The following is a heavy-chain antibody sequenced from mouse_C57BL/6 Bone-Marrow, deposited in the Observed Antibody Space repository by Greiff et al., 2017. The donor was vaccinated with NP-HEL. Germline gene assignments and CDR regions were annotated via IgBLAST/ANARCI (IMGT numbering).Heavy chain of an antibody. V-gene: IGHV1-59*01. Sequence: QVQLQQPGAELVRPGTSVKLSCKASGYTFTSYWMHWVKQRPGQGLEWIGVIDPSDSYTNYNQKFKGKATLTVDTSSSTAYMQLSSLTSEDSAVYYCARCTRYYGSAFAYWGQGTLVTVSA. CDR3: ARCTRYYGSAFAY. CDR1: GYTFTSYW. D-gene: IGHD1-1*01. J-gene: IGHJ3*01. CDR2: IDPSDSYT.